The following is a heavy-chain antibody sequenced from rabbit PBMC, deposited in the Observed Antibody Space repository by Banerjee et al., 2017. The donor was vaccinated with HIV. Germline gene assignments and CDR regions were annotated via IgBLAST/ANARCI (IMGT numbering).Heavy chain of an antibody. D-gene: IGHD7-1*01. CDR2: IYAGDSDYT. V-gene: IGHV1S45*01. CDR3: ARRYIIGGVYWDL. Sequence: QEQLVESGGGLVQPEGSLTLTCTASGFTISSNYWICWVRQAPGKGLEWIACIYAGDSDYTYYATWAKGRFTISETSSTTVTLQMTSLTAADTATYFCARRYIIGGVYWDLWGPGTLVTVS. J-gene: IGHJ4*01. CDR1: GFTISSNYW.